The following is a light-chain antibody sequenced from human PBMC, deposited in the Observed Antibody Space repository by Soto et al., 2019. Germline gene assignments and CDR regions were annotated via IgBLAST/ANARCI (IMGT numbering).Light chain of an antibody. V-gene: IGLV2-14*01. CDR3: SSFTSRFTFNYI. CDR1: SSDVGGYNY. Sequence: QSALTQSASVSGSPGQSITISCTGTSSDVGGYNYVSWYQQHPGKAPKIIIYEVTNRPSGVSNRFSGSKSGNTASLTISGLQAEDDADYYCSSFTSRFTFNYIFGTGTKLTVL. CDR2: EVT. J-gene: IGLJ1*01.